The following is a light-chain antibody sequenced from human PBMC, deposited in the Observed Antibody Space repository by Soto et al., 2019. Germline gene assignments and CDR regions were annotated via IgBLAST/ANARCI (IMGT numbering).Light chain of an antibody. Sequence: EIVVTQSPATLSVSPGERATLSCRASQSVGNNFAWYQQKPGQAPRLLIFATSTRATGVPARFIGSGSGTEFTLNISSLQSEDFAVYYWQQYGDWPLTFGGGAKVEIE. V-gene: IGKV3-15*01. J-gene: IGKJ4*02. CDR1: QSVGNN. CDR2: ATS. CDR3: QQYGDWPLT.